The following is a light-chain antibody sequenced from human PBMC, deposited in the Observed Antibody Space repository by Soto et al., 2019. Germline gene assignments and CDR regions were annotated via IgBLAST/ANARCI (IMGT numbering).Light chain of an antibody. V-gene: IGKV3-20*01. J-gene: IGKJ5*01. CDR1: QNFGSSY. Sequence: EIVLTQSPATLSLSPGERATLSCRAIQNFGSSYLDWYQQKRGQAPRFLIYGASSRATGIPERFSGSGSGTEFSFTVTSLQSEDFEVYYCQQYDQSPITFGQGTRLEIK. CDR3: QQYDQSPIT. CDR2: GAS.